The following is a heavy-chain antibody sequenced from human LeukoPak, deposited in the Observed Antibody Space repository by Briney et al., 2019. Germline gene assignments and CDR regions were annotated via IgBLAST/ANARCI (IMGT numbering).Heavy chain of an antibody. D-gene: IGHD6-13*01. J-gene: IGHJ3*02. CDR2: INPDSGGT. CDR3: ARDRWYSRNWNDAVDI. CDR1: GYTFSDYY. V-gene: IGHV1-2*02. Sequence: ASVKVSCKASGYTFSDYYMHWVRQAPGQGLEWMGWINPDSGGTKYAQKFQDRVTMTSDTSISTAYMELSRLRSDDTAVYYCARDRWYSRNWNDAVDIWGQGTMVTVSS.